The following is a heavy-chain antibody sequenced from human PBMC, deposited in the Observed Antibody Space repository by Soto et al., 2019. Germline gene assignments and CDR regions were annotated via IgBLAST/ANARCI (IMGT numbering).Heavy chain of an antibody. Sequence: GGSLILSCAASGFTFSSYSMSWVRQAPGKGLEWVSAISGSGGSTYYADSVKGRFTISRDNSKNTLYLQMNSLRAEDTAVYYCAKGPIAVAGTNEYFQHWGQGTLVTVSS. V-gene: IGHV3-23*01. CDR1: GFTFSSYS. J-gene: IGHJ1*01. CDR3: AKGPIAVAGTNEYFQH. D-gene: IGHD6-19*01. CDR2: ISGSGGST.